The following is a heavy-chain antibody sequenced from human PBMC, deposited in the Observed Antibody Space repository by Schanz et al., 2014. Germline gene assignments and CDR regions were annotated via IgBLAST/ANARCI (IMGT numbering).Heavy chain of an antibody. D-gene: IGHD3-16*01. Sequence: EVQLVESGGGLVQPGGSLRLSCEASGFTFSNYNMNWVRQAPGKGLEWVSYISRSSSTIYYTDSVKGRFTISRDSARNSLYLQMSSLRAEDTAVYYCARSYHDDDDYTRALDMWGQGTMVTVSS. J-gene: IGHJ3*02. CDR3: ARSYHDDDDYTRALDM. CDR1: GFTFSNYN. V-gene: IGHV3-48*04. CDR2: ISRSSSTI.